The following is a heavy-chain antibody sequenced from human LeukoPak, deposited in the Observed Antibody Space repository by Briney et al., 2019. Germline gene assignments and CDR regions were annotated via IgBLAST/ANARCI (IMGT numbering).Heavy chain of an antibody. CDR3: ARDVVGIYCSSTSCYGMDV. J-gene: IGHJ6*02. Sequence: PGGSLRLSCAASGFSFSSYSMNWVRQAPGKGLEWVSYISSGSGTTYSADSVKGRFTISRDNAKNSLYLQMNSLRAEDTAVYYCARDVVGIYCSSTSCYGMDVWSQGTTVTVSS. CDR2: ISSGSGTT. CDR1: GFSFSSYS. V-gene: IGHV3-48*01. D-gene: IGHD2-2*01.